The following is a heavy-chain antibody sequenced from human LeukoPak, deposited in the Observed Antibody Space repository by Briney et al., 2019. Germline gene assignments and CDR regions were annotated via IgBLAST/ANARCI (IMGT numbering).Heavy chain of an antibody. J-gene: IGHJ3*02. CDR3: ARGATRHDAFDI. CDR1: GFTFSSYD. CDR2: IGTAGDT. D-gene: IGHD1-26*01. Sequence: PGGSLRLSCAASGFTFSSYDTPWVRQATGKGLEWVSAIGTAGDTYYPGSVKGRFTISRENAKNSLYLQMNSLRAGDTAVYYCARGATRHDAFDIWGQGTMVTVSS. V-gene: IGHV3-13*01.